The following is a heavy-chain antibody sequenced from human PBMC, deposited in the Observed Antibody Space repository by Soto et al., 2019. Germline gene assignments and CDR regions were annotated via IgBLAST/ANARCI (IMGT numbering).Heavy chain of an antibody. CDR3: ASVDRGSFDL. J-gene: IGHJ3*01. CDR1: GFNFDYYW. V-gene: IGHV3-74*01. CDR2: VHSDGTTT. D-gene: IGHD3-16*01. Sequence: EVQLVESGGGLVQPGESLRLSCAASGFNFDYYWMHWVRQAPGKGLVWVSRVHSDGTTTTYADSVKGRFTISRDNARNTVFLQMGSLRAEDTFLYYCASVDRGSFDLWGHGTVVTVSS.